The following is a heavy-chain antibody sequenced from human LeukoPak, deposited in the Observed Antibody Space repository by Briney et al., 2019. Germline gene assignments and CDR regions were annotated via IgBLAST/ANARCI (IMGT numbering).Heavy chain of an antibody. CDR2: ISGSGGST. D-gene: IGHD2-21*01. Sequence: PGGSLRLSCAASGFTFSSYAMSWVRQAPGKGLEWVSAISGSGGSTYYADSVKGRFTISRDNSKYTLYLQMNSLRAEDTAVYYCAKVGSGPLIADAFDIWGQGTMVTVSS. V-gene: IGHV3-23*01. J-gene: IGHJ3*02. CDR1: GFTFSSYA. CDR3: AKVGSGPLIADAFDI.